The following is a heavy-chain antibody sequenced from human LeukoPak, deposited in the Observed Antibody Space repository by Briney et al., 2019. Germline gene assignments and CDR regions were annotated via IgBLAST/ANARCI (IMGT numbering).Heavy chain of an antibody. CDR1: GFTFSSSA. CDR2: INSSGGRT. Sequence: GGSLRLSCTTSGFTFSSSAMSWVRLAPGKGLEWVSDINSSGGRTYYADSVKGRFTISRDNSKNTLYLQMNSLRAEDTAVYYCAKVSSLWSGYYDRYYFDYWGQGTLVTVSS. V-gene: IGHV3-23*01. D-gene: IGHD3-3*01. CDR3: AKVSSLWSGYYDRYYFDY. J-gene: IGHJ4*02.